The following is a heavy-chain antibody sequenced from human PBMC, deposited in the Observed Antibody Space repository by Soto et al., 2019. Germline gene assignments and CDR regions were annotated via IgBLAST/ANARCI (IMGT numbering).Heavy chain of an antibody. Sequence: GGSLRLSCAASGFTFSSYAMHWVRQAPGKGLEWVALISYDGSDKYYADSAKGRFTISRDNSKNTLYLQMNSLRAEDTAVYYCARDPGQDEAMDYWGQGTLVTVSS. V-gene: IGHV3-30-3*01. CDR2: ISYDGSDK. J-gene: IGHJ4*02. CDR1: GFTFSSYA. CDR3: ARDPGQDEAMDY.